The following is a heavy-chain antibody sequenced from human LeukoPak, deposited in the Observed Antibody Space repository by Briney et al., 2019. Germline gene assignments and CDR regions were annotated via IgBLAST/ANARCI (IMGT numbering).Heavy chain of an antibody. Sequence: SETLSLSCTVSVGSISSYFWSSIRPPAGGGVEWIGRIYTGGSTTCNPYLTSRVTRSVATSKNQSTLKLSSVTAADTAVDYCARTCYYCSGGSCYHYYFDIWGQGTLVTVSS. J-gene: IGHJ4*01. CDR1: VGSISSYF. V-gene: IGHV4-4*07. CDR3: ARTCYYCSGGSCYHYYFDI. D-gene: IGHD2-15*01. CDR2: IYTGGST.